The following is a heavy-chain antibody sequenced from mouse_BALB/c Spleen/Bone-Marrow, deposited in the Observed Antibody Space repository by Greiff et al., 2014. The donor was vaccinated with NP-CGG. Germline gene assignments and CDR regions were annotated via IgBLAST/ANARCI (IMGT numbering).Heavy chain of an antibody. J-gene: IGHJ1*01. Sequence: VQLVESGPELVMPGTSVKISCKASGYTFTNYYIHWLKQGPGQGLEWIGWIFPGDVDTNYNEKFKGKATLTADESSSTAYMQLSSLTSEDSAVYFCAREVGRGGYFDVWGAGTTVTVSS. CDR2: IFPGDVDT. CDR1: GYTFTNYY. V-gene: IGHV1S56*01. CDR3: AREVGRGGYFDV. D-gene: IGHD1-1*02.